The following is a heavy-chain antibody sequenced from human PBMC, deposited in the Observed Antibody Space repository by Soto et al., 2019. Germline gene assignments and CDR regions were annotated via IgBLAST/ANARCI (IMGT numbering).Heavy chain of an antibody. CDR1: GFTFSSNW. D-gene: IGHD6-19*01. Sequence: EVQLVESGGGLVQPGGSLRLSCTASGFTFSSNWMHWVRQAPGKGLVWVSRMNEDGSHILYADSVKGGFTISRDNSKNTLFLQMNSLAAEDTAVYFCARGIIGWSGIDPWGQGILVSVSS. V-gene: IGHV3-74*01. CDR2: MNEDGSHI. CDR3: ARGIIGWSGIDP. J-gene: IGHJ5*02.